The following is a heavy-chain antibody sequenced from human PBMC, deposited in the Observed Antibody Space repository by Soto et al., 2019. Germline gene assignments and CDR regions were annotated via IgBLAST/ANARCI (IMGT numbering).Heavy chain of an antibody. CDR3: AHAYGGRSLY. D-gene: IGHD1-26*01. CDR1: GFSLSTSRVG. J-gene: IGHJ4*02. V-gene: IGHV2-5*02. CDR2: IYWDDAK. Sequence: QITLKESGPTLVKPTQTLTLTCTFSGFSLSTSRVGVGWIRQPPGKALEWVAVIYWDDAKTYRPSLKSRLTITKDPSKNQVALTMTNMDPVDTATYYCAHAYGGRSLYWGQGTLVTVSS.